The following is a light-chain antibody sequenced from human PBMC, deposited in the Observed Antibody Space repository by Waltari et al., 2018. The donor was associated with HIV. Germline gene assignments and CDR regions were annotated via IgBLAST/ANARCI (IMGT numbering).Light chain of an antibody. CDR1: SSDVGGYNY. CDR3: SSYTTSSALV. CDR2: EVS. Sequence: QSALTQPASVPGSPGQSITLSCTGTSSDVGGYNYVSWYQQHPGKAPKLMIYEVSNRPSGISNRFSGSKSGNTASLTISGLQAEDEADYYCSSYTTSSALVFGGGTNLTVL. V-gene: IGLV2-14*01. J-gene: IGLJ2*01.